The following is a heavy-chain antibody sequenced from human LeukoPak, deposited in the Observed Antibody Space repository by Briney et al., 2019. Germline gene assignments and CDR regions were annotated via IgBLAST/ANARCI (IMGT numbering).Heavy chain of an antibody. CDR2: INTNSGNP. J-gene: IGHJ4*02. Sequence: ASVKVSCKASGGTFTTYAMYWVRQAPGQGLEWMGWINTNSGNPTYAQGFTGRFVFSLDTSVNTAYLQISDLKTEGTAVYYCARYGHASPSFLNFWGQGTLVTVSS. CDR3: ARYGHASPSFLNF. V-gene: IGHV7-4-1*02. D-gene: IGHD2-2*01. CDR1: GGTFTTYA.